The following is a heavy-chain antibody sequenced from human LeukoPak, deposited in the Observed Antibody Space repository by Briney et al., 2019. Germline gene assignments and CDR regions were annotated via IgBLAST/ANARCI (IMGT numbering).Heavy chain of an antibody. CDR3: AREGYGDNSGALDY. Sequence: SETLSLTCTVSGGSISSYYCSWIRQSPGKGLEWIGYINYSGGTDYNPSLKSRVTISVDTSKNQFSLKLNSETAADTAVYYCAREGYGDNSGALDYWGRGTLVTVSS. CDR1: GGSISSYY. J-gene: IGHJ4*02. V-gene: IGHV4-59*01. D-gene: IGHD4-23*01. CDR2: INYSGGT.